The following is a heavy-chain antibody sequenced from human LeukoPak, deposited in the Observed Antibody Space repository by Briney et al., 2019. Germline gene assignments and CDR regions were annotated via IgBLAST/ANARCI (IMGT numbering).Heavy chain of an antibody. CDR1: GYTFTGYY. D-gene: IGHD2-2*02. J-gene: IGHJ4*02. V-gene: IGHV1-2*02. CDR2: INPNSGGT. CDR3: ARAQVCSTTSCYRYFDY. Sequence: ASVKVSCKASGYTFTGYYIHWVRQAPGQGLEWMGWINPNSGGTNYAQKFQGRVTMTRDTSISTAYMELSRLRSDDTAVYYCARAQVCSTTSCYRYFDYWGQGTLVTVSS.